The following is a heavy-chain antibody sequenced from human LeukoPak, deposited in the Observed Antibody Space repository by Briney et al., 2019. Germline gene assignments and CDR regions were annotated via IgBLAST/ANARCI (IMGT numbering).Heavy chain of an antibody. V-gene: IGHV4-61*02. CDR2: IFISGNT. J-gene: IGHJ3*02. D-gene: IGHD3-16*02. CDR1: TGSVSSGTFY. CDR3: AREHYDYVWGSYRPNAFDI. Sequence: KTSETLSLTCTVSTGSVSSGTFYWTWIRQPAGKGLEWIGRIFISGNTNYNPSLESRVIISVDMSRSQFSLRLSSVTAADTAVYYCAREHYDYVWGSYRPNAFDIWGQGTMVIVSS.